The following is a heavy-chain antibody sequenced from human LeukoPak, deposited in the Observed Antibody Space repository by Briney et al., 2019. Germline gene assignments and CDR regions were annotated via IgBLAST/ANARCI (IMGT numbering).Heavy chain of an antibody. CDR1: GGSFSGYY. J-gene: IGHJ5*02. CDR2: INHRGST. D-gene: IGHD6-6*01. Sequence: PSETLSLTCAVYGGSFSGYYWSWIRQPPGKGLEWIGEINHRGSTNYNPSLKSRVTISVDTSKNQFSLKLSSVTAADTAVYYCARGIGQLVSWFDPWGQGTLVTVSS. V-gene: IGHV4-34*01. CDR3: ARGIGQLVSWFDP.